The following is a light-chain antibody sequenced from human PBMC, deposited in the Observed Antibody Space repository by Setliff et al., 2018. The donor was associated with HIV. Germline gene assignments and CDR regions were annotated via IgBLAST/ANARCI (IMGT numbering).Light chain of an antibody. CDR3: FLSYSGARRV. J-gene: IGLJ3*02. Sequence: QVVVTQEPSLTVSPGGTVTLTCGSSTGAVTSGHYPYWFQQKPGQAPRTVIYDTSNKHSWTPARFSGSLLGGKAALTLSGAQPEDEAAYYCFLSYSGARRVFGGGTKVTVL. CDR2: DTS. CDR1: TGAVTSGHY. V-gene: IGLV7-46*01.